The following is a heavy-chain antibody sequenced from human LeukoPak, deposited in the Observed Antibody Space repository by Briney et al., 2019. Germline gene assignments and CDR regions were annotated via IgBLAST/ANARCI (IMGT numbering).Heavy chain of an antibody. CDR2: IYYSGHT. J-gene: IGHJ5*02. V-gene: IGHV4-39*01. CDR3: ARRDYDLYWFDP. CDR1: GGSIRSSYYY. D-gene: IGHD3-3*01. Sequence: SETLSLTCTVSGGSIRSSYYYWGWIRQPPGKGLEWIGSIYYSGHTYYNPSLKSRVTISVDTSKNQFSLKLNSVTAADTSMYYCARRDYDLYWFDPWGQGTLVTVSS.